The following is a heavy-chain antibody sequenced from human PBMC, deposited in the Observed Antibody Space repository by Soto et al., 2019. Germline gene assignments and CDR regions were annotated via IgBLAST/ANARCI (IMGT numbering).Heavy chain of an antibody. J-gene: IGHJ4*02. V-gene: IGHV1-69*13. Sequence: VASVKVSCKASGGTFSSYAISWVRQAPGQGLEWMGGIIPIFGTANYAQKFQGRVTITADESTSTAYMELSSLRSEDTAVYYCASPSYYDILTGSLDYWGQGTLVTVSS. D-gene: IGHD3-9*01. CDR2: IIPIFGTA. CDR1: GGTFSSYA. CDR3: ASPSYYDILTGSLDY.